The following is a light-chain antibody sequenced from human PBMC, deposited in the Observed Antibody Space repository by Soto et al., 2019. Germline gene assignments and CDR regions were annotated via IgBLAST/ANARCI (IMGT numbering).Light chain of an antibody. CDR1: QGIISW. J-gene: IGKJ1*01. Sequence: DIQMTQSPSTLSASVGDRVTITCRASQGIISWLAWYQQKPGKAPNLLIYGASSLQSGVPSRFSGSGSGTDFTLTISSLQPEDYGTYYCQQASSFPWTFGQGTKVDIK. CDR3: QQASSFPWT. CDR2: GAS. V-gene: IGKV1-12*01.